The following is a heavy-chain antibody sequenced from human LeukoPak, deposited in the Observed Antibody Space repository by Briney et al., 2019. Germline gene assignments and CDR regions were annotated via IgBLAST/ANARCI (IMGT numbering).Heavy chain of an antibody. D-gene: IGHD3-22*01. CDR2: ISSSSSYI. CDR1: GFTFSSYS. J-gene: IGHJ4*02. Sequence: PGGSLRLSCAASGFTFSSYSMNWVRQAPGKGLEWVSSISSSSSYIYYADSVKGRFTISRDNAKNSLYLQMNSLRAEDTAVYYCARSEPREDYYDSSGYPFDYWGQGTLVTVSS. V-gene: IGHV3-21*01. CDR3: ARSEPREDYYDSSGYPFDY.